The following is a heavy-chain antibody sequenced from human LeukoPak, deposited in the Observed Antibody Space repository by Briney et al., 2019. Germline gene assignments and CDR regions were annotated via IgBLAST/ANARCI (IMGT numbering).Heavy chain of an antibody. CDR3: AKEDEDIVVVPAAHFDY. V-gene: IGHV3-30*02. Sequence: GGSLRLSCAASGFTFSSYGMHWVRQAPGKGLEWVAFIRYDGSNKYYADSVKGRFTISRDNSKNTLYLQMNSLRAEDTAVYYCAKEDEDIVVVPAAHFDYWGQGTLVTVSS. CDR2: IRYDGSNK. CDR1: GFTFSSYG. D-gene: IGHD2-2*01. J-gene: IGHJ4*02.